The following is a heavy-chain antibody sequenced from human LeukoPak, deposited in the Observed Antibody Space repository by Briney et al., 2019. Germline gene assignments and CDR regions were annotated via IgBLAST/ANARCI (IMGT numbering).Heavy chain of an antibody. Sequence: GGSLRLSCAASGFTVSTKYASWVRQAPGKGLEWVSRIYKCGGTYFADSVKGRFSISRDNAKNTLYLQMNSLRVEDTAVYYCARGRPHGNDYWGQGTLVTVSS. CDR2: IYKCGGT. D-gene: IGHD4-23*01. J-gene: IGHJ4*02. V-gene: IGHV3-66*03. CDR3: ARGRPHGNDY. CDR1: GFTVSTKY.